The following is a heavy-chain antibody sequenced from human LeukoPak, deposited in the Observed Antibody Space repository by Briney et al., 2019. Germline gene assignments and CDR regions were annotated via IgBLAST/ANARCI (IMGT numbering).Heavy chain of an antibody. J-gene: IGHJ4*02. CDR1: GFTFSNAW. CDR3: AREVVGRYFRPYDY. V-gene: IGHV3-7*01. D-gene: IGHD3-9*01. CDR2: IKQDGSEK. Sequence: PGGSLRLSCAASGFTFSNAWMSWVRQAPGKGLEWVANIKQDGSEKYYVDSVKGRFTISRDNAKNSLYLQMNSLRAEDTAVYYCAREVVGRYFRPYDYWGQGTLVTVSS.